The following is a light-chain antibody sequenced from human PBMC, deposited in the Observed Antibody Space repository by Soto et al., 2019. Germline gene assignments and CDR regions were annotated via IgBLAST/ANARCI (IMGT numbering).Light chain of an antibody. V-gene: IGKV2-28*01. CDR2: MGS. J-gene: IGKJ2*01. CDR1: QSLLHRNGHNY. CDR3: MQALQTPYT. Sequence: DIVMTQSPLPLSVTPGEPASISCRSSQSLLHRNGHNYLDWYLQKPGQSPQLLIYMGSNRASGVXDXXSGSGSGTDFTLKISRVETEDVGVYYCMQALQTPYTFGQGTKLEIK.